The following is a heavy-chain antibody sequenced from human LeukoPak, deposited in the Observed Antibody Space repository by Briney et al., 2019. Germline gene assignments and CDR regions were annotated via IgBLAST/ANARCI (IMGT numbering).Heavy chain of an antibody. CDR3: AKDYMVHLYYYYGMDV. D-gene: IGHD3-10*01. CDR1: GFTFSSYG. V-gene: IGHV3-30*18. Sequence: PGGSLRLSCAASGFTFSSYGMHWVRQAPGKGLEWVAVISYDGSNKYYADSVKGRFTISRDNSKNTLYLQMNSLRAEDTALYYCAKDYMVHLYYYYGMDVWGQGTTVTVSS. CDR2: ISYDGSNK. J-gene: IGHJ6*02.